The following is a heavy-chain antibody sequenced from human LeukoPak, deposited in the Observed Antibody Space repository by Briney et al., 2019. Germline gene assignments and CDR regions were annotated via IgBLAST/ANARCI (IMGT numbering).Heavy chain of an antibody. D-gene: IGHD2-2*01. CDR2: ISSSGKTI. CDR1: GFSFSSYE. J-gene: IGHJ4*02. Sequence: GRSLRLSCAASGFSFSSYEMNWVRQAPGKGLEWVSYISSSGKTIYYADSVKGRFTISRDNAKNSLFLQMNSLRAEDTAVYYCGRSGFCNSVSCYGLDLWGQGTLVTVSS. V-gene: IGHV3-48*03. CDR3: GRSGFCNSVSCYGLDL.